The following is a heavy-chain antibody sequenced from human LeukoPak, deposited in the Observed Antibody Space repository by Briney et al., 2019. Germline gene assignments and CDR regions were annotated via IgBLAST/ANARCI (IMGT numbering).Heavy chain of an antibody. CDR3: ARDPGYAYNHFDY. J-gene: IGHJ4*02. Sequence: GTSLRLSCAASGFSLSTYAKNWVRQAPGKGLEWVAVNSKDGSKKYYAESVKGRFTISRDTSKNTLYLQMNSLRPEDTAVYYCARDPGYAYNHFDYWGQGTLVTVSS. CDR1: GFSLSTYA. CDR2: NSKDGSKK. V-gene: IGHV3-30*04. D-gene: IGHD5-18*01.